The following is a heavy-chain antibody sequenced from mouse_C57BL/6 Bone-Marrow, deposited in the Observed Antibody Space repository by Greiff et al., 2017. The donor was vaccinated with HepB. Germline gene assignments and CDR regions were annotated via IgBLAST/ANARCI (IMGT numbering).Heavy chain of an antibody. V-gene: IGHV1-22*01. CDR3: ASDEGLRRFAY. Sequence: VQLQQSGPELVKPGASVKMSCKASGYTFTDYNMHWVKQSPGKSLEWIGYINPNNGGTSYNQKFKGKATLTVNKSSSTAYMELRSLTSEDSAVYYCASDEGLRRFAYWGQGTLVTVSA. D-gene: IGHD2-4*01. CDR2: INPNNGGT. CDR1: GYTFTDYN. J-gene: IGHJ3*01.